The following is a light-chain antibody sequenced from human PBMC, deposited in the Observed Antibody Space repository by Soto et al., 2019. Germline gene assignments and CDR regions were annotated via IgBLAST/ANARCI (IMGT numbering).Light chain of an antibody. Sequence: EVMMTQFPDTVSVTPGETVTLSCGASQSVRTNLAWYQQKPGQAPRLLIFEASKRATGIPDRISGSGSGTDFTLTISSLEPEDFAVYYCQQRGHWPRTFGQGTKVDIK. CDR1: QSVRTN. J-gene: IGKJ1*01. CDR3: QQRGHWPRT. V-gene: IGKV3-11*01. CDR2: EAS.